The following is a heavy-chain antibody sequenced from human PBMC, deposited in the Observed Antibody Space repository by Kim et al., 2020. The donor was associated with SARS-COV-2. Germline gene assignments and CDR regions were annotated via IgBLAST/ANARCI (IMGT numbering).Heavy chain of an antibody. CDR3: ARGLLWFGTPGYYGMDV. CDR2: IYPGDSDT. Sequence: GESLKISCKGSGYSFTSYWIGWVRQMPGKGLEWMGIIYPGDSDTRYSPSFQGQVTISADKSISTAYLQWSSLKASDTAMYYCARGLLWFGTPGYYGMDVWGQGTTVTVSS. J-gene: IGHJ6*02. D-gene: IGHD3-10*01. V-gene: IGHV5-51*01. CDR1: GYSFTSYW.